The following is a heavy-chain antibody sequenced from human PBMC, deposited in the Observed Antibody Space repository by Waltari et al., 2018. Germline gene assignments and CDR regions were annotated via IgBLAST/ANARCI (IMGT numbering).Heavy chain of an antibody. J-gene: IGHJ6*03. D-gene: IGHD3-16*01. CDR3: ARKGELAPASHMDV. Sequence: QVQLVQSGAEVKKPGSSVKVSCKASGGTFSSYAISWVRQAPGQGLEWMGGIIPIFGTANYAQKVQGRVTITTDESTNTAYLELSSLRAEDTAVYYCARKGELAPASHMDVWGKGTTVTVSS. CDR1: GGTFSSYA. CDR2: IIPIFGTA. V-gene: IGHV1-69*05.